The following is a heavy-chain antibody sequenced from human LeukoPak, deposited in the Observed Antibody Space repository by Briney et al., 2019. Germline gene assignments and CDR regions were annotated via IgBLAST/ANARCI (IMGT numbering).Heavy chain of an antibody. J-gene: IGHJ4*02. CDR2: IYYSGST. D-gene: IGHD5-24*01. Sequence: SETLSLTCTVSGGSISSYYWSWIRQPPGKGLEWIGYIYYSGSTNYNPSLKSRVTISVDTSKNQFSLKLSSVTAADTAVYYCAREGGGYNNRGFDYWGQGTLVTVSS. CDR1: GGSISSYY. V-gene: IGHV4-59*01. CDR3: AREGGGYNNRGFDY.